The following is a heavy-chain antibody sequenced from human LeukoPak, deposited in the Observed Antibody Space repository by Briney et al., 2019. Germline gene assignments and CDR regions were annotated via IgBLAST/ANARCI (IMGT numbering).Heavy chain of an antibody. D-gene: IGHD2-2*01. J-gene: IGHJ3*02. CDR1: GFTFSSYS. V-gene: IGHV3-21*04. CDR3: ARRVYCGSTSCPRAFDI. CDR2: ISSSSSYI. Sequence: GGSLRLSCAASGFTFSSYSMNWVRQAPGKGLEWVSSISSSSSYIYYADSVKGRFTISRDNAKNSLYLQMNSLRASDTAMYYCARRVYCGSTSCPRAFDIWGQGTMVTVSS.